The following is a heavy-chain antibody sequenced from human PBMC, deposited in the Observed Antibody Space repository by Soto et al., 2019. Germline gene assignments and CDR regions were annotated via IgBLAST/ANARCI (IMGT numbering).Heavy chain of an antibody. CDR2: RKQDGSEK. CDR1: GFTFSSYW. D-gene: IGHD6-13*01. J-gene: IGHJ6*02. Sequence: EVQLVESGGGLVQPGGSLRLSCAASGFTFSSYWMSWVRQAPGKGPEWVANRKQDGSEKYYVDSVKGRFTISRDNAKNSLYLQMNSLRAEDTAVYYCARDPQSSSSWYRYYYYYYGMDVWGQGTTVTVSS. CDR3: ARDPQSSSSWYRYYYYYYGMDV. V-gene: IGHV3-7*01.